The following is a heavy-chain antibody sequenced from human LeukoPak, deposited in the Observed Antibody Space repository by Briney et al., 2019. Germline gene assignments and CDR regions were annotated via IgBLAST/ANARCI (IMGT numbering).Heavy chain of an antibody. CDR3: AVHTYDSSGYYLSY. CDR2: ISAYNGNT. J-gene: IGHJ4*02. Sequence: ASVKVSCKASGYTFTSYGISWVRQAPGQGLEWKGWISAYNGNTNYAQKLQGRVTMTTDTSTSTAYMELRSLRSDDTAVYYCAVHTYDSSGYYLSYWGQGTLVTVSS. V-gene: IGHV1-18*01. CDR1: GYTFTSYG. D-gene: IGHD3-22*01.